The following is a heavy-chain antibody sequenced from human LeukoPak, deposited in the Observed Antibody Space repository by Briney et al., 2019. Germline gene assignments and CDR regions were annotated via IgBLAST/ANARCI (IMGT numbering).Heavy chain of an antibody. V-gene: IGHV4-38-2*02. CDR3: ARVLRVRGATWVFDY. CDR1: GYSINSGFY. Sequence: SETLSLTCTVSGYSINSGFYWGWIRQPPGKGLEWIGSIYHSGSTHYKSSLKSRVTISVDTSKNQFSLKLSSVTAADTAVYYCARVLRVRGATWVFDYWGQGTLVTVSS. CDR2: IYHSGST. J-gene: IGHJ4*02. D-gene: IGHD3-10*01.